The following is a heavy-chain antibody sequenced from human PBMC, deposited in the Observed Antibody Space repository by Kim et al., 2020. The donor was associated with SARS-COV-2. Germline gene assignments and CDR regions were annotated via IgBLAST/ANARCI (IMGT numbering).Heavy chain of an antibody. D-gene: IGHD3-22*01. CDR2: IYSGGST. CDR1: GFTVSSNY. V-gene: IGHV3-53*01. J-gene: IGHJ4*02. CDR3: ARDYYDSSGHPGY. Sequence: GGSLRLSCAASGFTVSSNYMSWVRQAPGKGLEWVSVIYSGGSTYYADSVKGRFTISRDNSKNTLYLQMNSLRAEDTAVYYCARDYYDSSGHPGYWGQGTLVTVSS.